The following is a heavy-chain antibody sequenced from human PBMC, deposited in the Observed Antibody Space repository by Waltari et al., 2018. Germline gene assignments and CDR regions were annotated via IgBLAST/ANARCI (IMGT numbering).Heavy chain of an antibody. Sequence: QVQLQESGPGLVKPSETLSLTCTVSGGSITTYYWNWIRQPPGKGLEWIGYIHYSGSTNYNPSLKSRVTVSLDTSKNYFSLKLDSVTDADTAVYYCARGPGSTVTAHCFDYWGQGTLVTVSS. V-gene: IGHV4-59*01. CDR1: GGSITTYY. CDR2: IHYSGST. J-gene: IGHJ4*02. D-gene: IGHD4-17*01. CDR3: ARGPGSTVTAHCFDY.